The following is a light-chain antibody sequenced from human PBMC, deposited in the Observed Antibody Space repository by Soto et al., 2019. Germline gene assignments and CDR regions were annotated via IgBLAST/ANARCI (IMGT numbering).Light chain of an antibody. J-gene: IGKJ1*01. CDR1: QGISSA. CDR2: DAS. V-gene: IGKV1-13*02. Sequence: AIQLTQSPSSLSASVGDRVTITCRASQGISSALAWYQQKPGKAPKLLIYDASSLESGVPSRFSGSGSGTDFTLTISSLQPEDFATYYCQQSYSTPRTLGQGTKVEIK. CDR3: QQSYSTPRT.